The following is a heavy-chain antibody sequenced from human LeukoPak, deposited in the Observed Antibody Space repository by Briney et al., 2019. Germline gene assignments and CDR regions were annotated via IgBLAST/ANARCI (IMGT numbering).Heavy chain of an antibody. V-gene: IGHV3-74*01. CDR3: ARTPWSSGWEDY. CDR2: INTDGSGT. D-gene: IGHD6-19*01. Sequence: PGGSLRLSCAASGFTFSSYWMHWVRQAPGKGLLWVSRINTDGSGTSYADSVKGRFTISRDNAKNTLYLQMHSLRAEDTAVYYCARTPWSSGWEDYWGQGTLVTVSS. J-gene: IGHJ4*02. CDR1: GFTFSSYW.